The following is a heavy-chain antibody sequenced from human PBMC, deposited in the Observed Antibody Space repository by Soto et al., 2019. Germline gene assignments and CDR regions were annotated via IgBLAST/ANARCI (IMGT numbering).Heavy chain of an antibody. Sequence: GESLKISCKGSGYSFTSYWISWVRQMPGKGLEWMGRIDPSDSYTNYSPSFQGHVTISADKSISTAYLQWSSLKASDTAMYYCASSPRGYCSSTSCRELGNYGMDVWGQGTTVTVSS. CDR2: IDPSDSYT. CDR3: ASSPRGYCSSTSCRELGNYGMDV. J-gene: IGHJ6*02. CDR1: GYSFTSYW. V-gene: IGHV5-10-1*01. D-gene: IGHD2-2*01.